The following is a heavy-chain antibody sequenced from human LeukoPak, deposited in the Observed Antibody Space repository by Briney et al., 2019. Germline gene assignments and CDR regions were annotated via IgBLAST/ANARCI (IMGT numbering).Heavy chain of an antibody. CDR1: GGSFSGYY. CDR3: AREGGGSSWYGIDY. CDR2: IYYSGST. J-gene: IGHJ4*02. D-gene: IGHD6-13*01. V-gene: IGHV4-31*11. Sequence: SETLSLTCAVYGGSFSGYYWSWIRQHPGKGLEWIGYIYYSGSTYYNPSLKSRVIISVDTSKNQFSLKLSSVTAADTAVYYCAREGGGSSWYGIDYWGQGTLVTVSS.